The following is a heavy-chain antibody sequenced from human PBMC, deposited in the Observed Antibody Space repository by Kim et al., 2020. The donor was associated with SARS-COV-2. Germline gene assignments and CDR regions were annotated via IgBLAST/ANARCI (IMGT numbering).Heavy chain of an antibody. V-gene: IGHV5-10-1*01. J-gene: IGHJ5*02. Sequence: GESLKISCKGSGYSFTSYWISWVRQMPGKGLEWMGRIDPSDSYTNYSPSFQGHVTITADKSISTAYLQWSSLKASDTVMYYCARHLPTLYSSGWRNNWFDPWGQGTLVTVSS. CDR3: ARHLPTLYSSGWRNNWFDP. D-gene: IGHD6-19*01. CDR2: IDPSDSYT. CDR1: GYSFTSYW.